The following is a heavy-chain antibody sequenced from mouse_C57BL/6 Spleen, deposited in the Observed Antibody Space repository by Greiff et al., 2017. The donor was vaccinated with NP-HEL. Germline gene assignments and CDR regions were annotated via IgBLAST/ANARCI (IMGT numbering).Heavy chain of an antibody. CDR1: GYAFSSYW. J-gene: IGHJ4*01. CDR3: ARWLSYYYAMDY. V-gene: IGHV1-80*01. CDR2: IYPGDGDT. D-gene: IGHD2-2*01. Sequence: QVQLQQSGAELVKPGASVKISCKASGYAFSSYWMNWVKQRPGKGLEWIGQIYPGDGDTNYNGKFKGKATLTADKSSSTAYMQLSSLTSEDSAVYFCARWLSYYYAMDYWGQGTSVTVSS.